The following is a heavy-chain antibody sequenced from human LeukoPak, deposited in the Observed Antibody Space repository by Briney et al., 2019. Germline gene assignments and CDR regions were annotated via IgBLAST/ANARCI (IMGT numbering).Heavy chain of an antibody. V-gene: IGHV4-59*01. J-gene: IGHJ4*02. D-gene: IGHD3-16*01. CDR1: GGSISSSY. Sequence: SETLSLTCTVSGGSISSSYWSWIRQPPGKGLEWIGYFYYSGSTNYNPSLKSRVTISVDTSKNQFSLKLSSVTAADTAVYYCARDLGGSGNDYWGQGTLVTVSS. CDR2: FYYSGST. CDR3: ARDLGGSGNDY.